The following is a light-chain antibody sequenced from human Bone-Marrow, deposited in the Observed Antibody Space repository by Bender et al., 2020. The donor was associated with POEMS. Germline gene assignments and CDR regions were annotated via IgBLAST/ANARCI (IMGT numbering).Light chain of an antibody. CDR2: DVI. CDR3: CSPTGRDPWV. CDR1: SGDIGAYQF. J-gene: IGLJ3*02. V-gene: IGLV2-14*03. Sequence: QPALTQPASVSGSRGQSITVSCTGTSGDIGAYQFVSWYRQHPGEAPKLIIHDVISPPCGIPRRFSSYMSDHAPSVTISGLRPEDEAPYFWCSPTGRDPWVFGGGTKLTAL.